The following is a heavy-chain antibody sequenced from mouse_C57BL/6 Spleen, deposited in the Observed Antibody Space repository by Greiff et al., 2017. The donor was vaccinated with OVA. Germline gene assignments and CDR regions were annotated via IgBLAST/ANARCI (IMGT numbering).Heavy chain of an antibody. CDR3: TYDGPFAY. J-gene: IGHJ3*01. V-gene: IGHV14-4*01. Sequence: VQLKQSGAELVRPGASVKLSCTASGFNIKDDYMHWVKQRPEQGLEWIGWIDPENGDTEYASKFQGKATITADTSSNTAYLQLSSLTSEDTAVYYCTYDGPFAYWPRDSGHCLC. D-gene: IGHD2-3*01. CDR2: IDPENGDT. CDR1: GFNIKDDY.